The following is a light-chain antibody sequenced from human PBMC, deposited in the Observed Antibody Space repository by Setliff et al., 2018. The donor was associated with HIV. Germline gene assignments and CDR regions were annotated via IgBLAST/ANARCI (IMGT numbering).Light chain of an antibody. J-gene: IGLJ1*01. CDR1: SSDVGGYNY. Sequence: QCALTQPASVSGSPGQSITISCTGTSSDVGGYNYVSWYQQHPGKAPKLMIYEVSNRPSRVSDRFSGSKSGNTASLTISGLQTEDEADYFCSSYTSSSPLYVFGTGTKVTVL. CDR2: EVS. V-gene: IGLV2-14*01. CDR3: SSYTSSSPLYV.